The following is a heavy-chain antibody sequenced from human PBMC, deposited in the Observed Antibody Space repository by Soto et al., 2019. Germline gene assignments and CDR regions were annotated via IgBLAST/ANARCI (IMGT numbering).Heavy chain of an antibody. D-gene: IGHD4-17*01. CDR1: GFMFSSYV. V-gene: IGHV3-23*01. CDR3: AVLTTVTEVDY. J-gene: IGHJ4*02. CDR2: ISGSGSRT. Sequence: EVQLLESGGGLVQPGGSRRLSCAASGFMFSSYVMSWVRQAPGKGLEWVSGISGSGSRTYYADPVKGRFSISGDNSKNTLFLQMNSLGVEDTAVYYCAVLTTVTEVDYWGQGTLVIVPS.